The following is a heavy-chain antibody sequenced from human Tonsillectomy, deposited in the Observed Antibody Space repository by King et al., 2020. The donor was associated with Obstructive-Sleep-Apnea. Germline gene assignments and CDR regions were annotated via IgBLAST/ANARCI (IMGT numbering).Heavy chain of an antibody. CDR1: GFTFSNAW. J-gene: IGHJ4*02. Sequence: VQLVQSGGGLVKPGGSLRLSCAASGFTFSNAWRSWVRQAPGKGLEWVGRIKRKTDGGTTDYAAPVKGRFTISRDDSKNTLYLQMNSLKTEDTAVYYCTTDRYYYDSSSDYWGQGTLVTVSS. D-gene: IGHD3-22*01. CDR2: IKRKTDGGTT. CDR3: TTDRYYYDSSSDY. V-gene: IGHV3-15*01.